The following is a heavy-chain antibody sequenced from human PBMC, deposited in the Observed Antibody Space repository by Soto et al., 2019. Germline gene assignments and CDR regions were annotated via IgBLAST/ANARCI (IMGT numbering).Heavy chain of an antibody. CDR3: TRSAVRPSGGLIGPSDY. Sequence: QVQLVQSGAEGKKPGASVKVSCKASGYSFTTYAMHWVRQAPGQRLEWMGWINAGNGNTKYSQKLQGRVTITRDTSASTAYMELSSLRSEDTAVYYCTRSAVRPSGGLIGPSDYWGQGTLVTVSS. CDR1: GYSFTTYA. V-gene: IGHV1-3*01. CDR2: INAGNGNT. J-gene: IGHJ4*02. D-gene: IGHD3-16*02.